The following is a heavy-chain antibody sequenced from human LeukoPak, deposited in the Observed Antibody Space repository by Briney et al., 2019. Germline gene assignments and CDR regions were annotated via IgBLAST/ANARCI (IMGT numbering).Heavy chain of an antibody. D-gene: IGHD6-13*01. CDR1: GFTFSNYW. V-gene: IGHV3-7*03. CDR2: VNQDGSEK. Sequence: GGSLRLSCAASGFTFSNYWMSWVRQAPGKGLEWVANVNQDGSEKYYVDSVQGRFTISRDDAQNSLYLQMNSLRAEDTAVYYCANGQQLVPPYFDYWGQGTLVTVSS. J-gene: IGHJ4*02. CDR3: ANGQQLVPPYFDY.